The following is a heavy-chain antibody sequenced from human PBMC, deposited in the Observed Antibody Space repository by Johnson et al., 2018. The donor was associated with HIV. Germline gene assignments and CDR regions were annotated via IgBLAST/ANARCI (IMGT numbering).Heavy chain of an antibody. CDR2: ISGGEDDT. D-gene: IGHD2-15*01. CDR3: ANSLLLDAFNI. V-gene: IGHV3-53*01. Sequence: VQLVESGGGLMQPGGSLRLSCAASGFIVSSNCMTWVRQAPGKGLEWVSFISGGEDDTYYADSVKGRFTISRDNSKTTLYLQMNSLRDEDTAVYYCANSLLLDAFNIWGQGTMVTVSS. J-gene: IGHJ3*02. CDR1: GFIVSSNC.